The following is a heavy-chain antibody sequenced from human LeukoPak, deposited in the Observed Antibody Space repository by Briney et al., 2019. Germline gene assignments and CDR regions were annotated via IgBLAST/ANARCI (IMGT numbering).Heavy chain of an antibody. V-gene: IGHV1-69*05. J-gene: IGHJ4*02. CDR2: IIPIFDTA. D-gene: IGHD6-6*01. CDR3: ARGGIAARPYYFDY. CDR1: GGTFSSYT. Sequence: EASVKVSCKASGGTFSSYTINWVRQAPGQGLEWTGGIIPIFDTANFAQKFQGRVTITTDESTSTAYMELSSLRSEDTAVYYCARGGIAARPYYFDYWGQGTLVTVSS.